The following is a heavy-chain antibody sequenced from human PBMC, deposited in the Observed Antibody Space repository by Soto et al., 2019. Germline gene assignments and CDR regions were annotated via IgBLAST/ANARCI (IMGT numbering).Heavy chain of an antibody. CDR3: ARDKYSSGPNWFDP. V-gene: IGHV1-69*13. CDR2: IVPIFGTA. CDR1: GGTFSSYA. D-gene: IGHD6-19*01. Sequence: AASVKVSCKASGGTFSSYAISWVRQAPGQGLEWMGGIVPIFGTANYAQKFQGRVTITADESTSTAYMEPSSLRSEDTAVYYCARDKYSSGPNWFDPWGQGTLVTVS. J-gene: IGHJ5*02.